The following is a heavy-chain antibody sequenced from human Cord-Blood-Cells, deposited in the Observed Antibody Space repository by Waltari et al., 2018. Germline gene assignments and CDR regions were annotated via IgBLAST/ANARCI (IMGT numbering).Heavy chain of an antibody. V-gene: IGHV3-30-3*01. Sequence: QVQLVESGGGVVQPGRSLRLSCAASGFTFSSYAMHWLRQAPGKGLGWVAVISYDGSNKYYADSVKGRFTISRDNSKNTLYLQMNSLRAEDTAVYYCARACSSTSCYDYWGQGTLVTVSS. J-gene: IGHJ4*02. CDR1: GFTFSSYA. CDR2: ISYDGSNK. D-gene: IGHD2-2*01. CDR3: ARACSSTSCYDY.